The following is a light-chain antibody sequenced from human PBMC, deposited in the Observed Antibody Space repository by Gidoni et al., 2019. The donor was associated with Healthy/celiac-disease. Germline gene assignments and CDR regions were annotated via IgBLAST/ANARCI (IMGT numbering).Light chain of an antibody. J-gene: IGKJ1*01. V-gene: IGKV3-11*01. CDR2: DAS. Sequence: EIVLTQSPATLSLSPGERATLSCRASQSVSSYLAWYQQQPGQAPRLLIYDASNRATGIPARFSGSGSWTDFTLTISSLEPEDFAVYYCQQRSNWPPWTFGQGTKVEIK. CDR3: QQRSNWPPWT. CDR1: QSVSSY.